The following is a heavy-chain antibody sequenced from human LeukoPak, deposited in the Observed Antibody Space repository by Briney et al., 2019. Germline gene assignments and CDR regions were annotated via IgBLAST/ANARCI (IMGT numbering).Heavy chain of an antibody. D-gene: IGHD1-14*01. V-gene: IGHV4-59*08. Sequence: SETLSLTCSVSGGSIITLYRSWIRQPPGKGLEWIGYIYYGGSTNYNPSLKSRVTISVDTSKNQFSLKLRSVTAADTAVYHCARHVDGFNNIDAFYIWGQGTMVTVSS. J-gene: IGHJ3*02. CDR2: IYYGGST. CDR1: GGSIITLY. CDR3: ARHVDGFNNIDAFYI.